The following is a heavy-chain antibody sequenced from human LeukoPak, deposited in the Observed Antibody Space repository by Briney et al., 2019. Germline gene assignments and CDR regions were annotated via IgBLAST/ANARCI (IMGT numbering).Heavy chain of an antibody. V-gene: IGHV3-21*01. CDR1: GFTFSSYS. CDR2: ISTTSTYI. CDR3: ARDVHSDYDYYAMDV. D-gene: IGHD4-11*01. Sequence: PGGSLRLSCAASGFTFSSYSVNWVRQAPGKGLEWVSSISTTSTYIYYEDSVKGRFTISRDNAKSSLYLQMNSLRAEDTAVYYCARDVHSDYDYYAMDVWGQGTTVTVS. J-gene: IGHJ6*02.